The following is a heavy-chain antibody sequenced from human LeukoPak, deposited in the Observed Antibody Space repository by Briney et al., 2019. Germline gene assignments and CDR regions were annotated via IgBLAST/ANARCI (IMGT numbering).Heavy chain of an antibody. V-gene: IGHV3-53*01. CDR2: IYSGGST. CDR3: ARAYSGSCFDY. CDR1: GFTVSSNY. J-gene: IGHJ4*02. D-gene: IGHD1-26*01. Sequence: PGGSLRLSCAASGFTVSSNYMSWVRQAPGKGLEWVSVIYSGGSTYYADSVKGRFTISRDNSKNTLYLRMNSLRAEDTAVYYCARAYSGSCFDYWGQGTLVTVSA.